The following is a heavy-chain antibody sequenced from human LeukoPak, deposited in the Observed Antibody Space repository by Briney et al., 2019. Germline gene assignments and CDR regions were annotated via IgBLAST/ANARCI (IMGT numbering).Heavy chain of an antibody. CDR2: INHSGST. Sequence: SETLSLTCAVYGGSFSGYYWSWIRQPPGKGLEWIGEINHSGSTNYNPSLKSRVTISVDTSKNQFSLKLSSVTAADTAVYYCARGRGGLRYYDSSGYLPLIYWGQGTLVTVSS. D-gene: IGHD3-22*01. J-gene: IGHJ4*02. CDR3: ARGRGGLRYYDSSGYLPLIY. CDR1: GGSFSGYY. V-gene: IGHV4-34*01.